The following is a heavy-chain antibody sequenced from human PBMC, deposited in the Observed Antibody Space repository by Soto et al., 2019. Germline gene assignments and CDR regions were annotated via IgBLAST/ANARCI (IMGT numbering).Heavy chain of an antibody. CDR1: GGSISSFY. CDR3: ARVDYGDYVSNYYFDY. Sequence: SETLSLTCTVSGGSISSFYWSWIRQPPGKGLEWIGEIYHSGSTNYNPSLKSRVTISVDKSKNQFSLKLSSVTAADTAVYYCARVDYGDYVSNYYFDYWGQGTLVTVSS. CDR2: IYHSGST. J-gene: IGHJ4*02. D-gene: IGHD4-17*01. V-gene: IGHV4-59*12.